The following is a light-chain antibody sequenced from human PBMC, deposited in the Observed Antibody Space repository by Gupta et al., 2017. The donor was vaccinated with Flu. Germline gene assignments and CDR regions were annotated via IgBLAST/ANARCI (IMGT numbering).Light chain of an antibody. CDR1: SSNIGSNS. CDR2: SNN. CDR3: ATWDDSQNGPV. V-gene: IGLV1-44*01. Sequence: QSVLTQPPSASGTPGQRVTISCSASSSNIGSNSVNWYQQLPGTAPKLLIYSNNQRPSGVPDRFSGSKSGTSASLAISGLQAEEEADYYCATWDDSQNGPVFGGGTKLTVL. J-gene: IGLJ3*02.